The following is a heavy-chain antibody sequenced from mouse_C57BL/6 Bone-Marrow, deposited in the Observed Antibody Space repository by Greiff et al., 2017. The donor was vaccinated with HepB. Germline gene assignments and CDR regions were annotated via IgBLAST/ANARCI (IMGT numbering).Heavy chain of an antibody. J-gene: IGHJ1*03. CDR2: IDPENGDT. V-gene: IGHV14-4*01. Sequence: VHVKQSGAELVRPGASVKLSCTASGFNIKDDYMHWVKQRPEQGLEWIGWIDPENGDTEYASKFQGKATITADTSSNTAYLQLSSLTSEDTAVYYCTRWLLGNWYFDVWGTGTTVTVSS. CDR1: GFNIKDDY. CDR3: TRWLLGNWYFDV. D-gene: IGHD2-3*01.